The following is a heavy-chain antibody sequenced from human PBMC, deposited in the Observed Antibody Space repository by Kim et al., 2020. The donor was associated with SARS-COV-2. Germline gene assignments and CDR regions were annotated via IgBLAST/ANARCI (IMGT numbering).Heavy chain of an antibody. Sequence: NDYAVSVKSRRPINPDTSKSQFSLQVNSLTPEDTAVYYCARRDQLGTFDIWGQGTMVTVSS. J-gene: IGHJ3*02. CDR3: ARRDQLGTFDI. CDR2: N. D-gene: IGHD2-21*01. V-gene: IGHV6-1*01.